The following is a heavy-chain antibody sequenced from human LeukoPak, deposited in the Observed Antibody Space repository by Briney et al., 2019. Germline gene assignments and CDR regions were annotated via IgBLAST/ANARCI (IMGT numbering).Heavy chain of an antibody. Sequence: PGGSVRLSCATSGFPVSNNYMRWVRQAPGKGLEWVSVIHSGGATYYADSVKGRFTISRDNSNNTMLLEVHNLRTYDTAVVYWSGGRGYGAYDWNDYWGQGRLVTV. CDR2: IHSGGAT. D-gene: IGHD5-12*01. CDR1: GFPVSNNY. J-gene: IGHJ4*02. V-gene: IGHV3-53*01. CDR3: SGGRGYGAYDWNDY.